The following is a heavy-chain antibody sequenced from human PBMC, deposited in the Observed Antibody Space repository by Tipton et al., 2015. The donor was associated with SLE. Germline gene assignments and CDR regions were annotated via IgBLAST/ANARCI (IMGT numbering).Heavy chain of an antibody. D-gene: IGHD4-17*01. V-gene: IGHV4-34*01. J-gene: IGHJ6*02. CDR2: INHSGST. CDR3: ARDGLYLDYGDYYYGMDV. CDR1: GGSFSGYY. Sequence: TLSLTCAVNGGSFSGYYWNWIRQTPGKGLEWIGEINHSGSTNYNPSLKSRVTILVDTSKNQFSLKLSSVTAADTAVYYCARDGLYLDYGDYYYGMDVWGQGTTVTVSS.